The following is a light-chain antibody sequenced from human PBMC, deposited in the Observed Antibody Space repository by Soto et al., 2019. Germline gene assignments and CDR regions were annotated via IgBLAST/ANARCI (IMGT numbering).Light chain of an antibody. Sequence: IVMTQYPGTLSFSPGERATLSCRSSQSVSSSYLAWYQQKPGQAPRLLIYGASSRATGIPDRFSGSGSGTDFTLTISRLEPEDFAVYYCQQFSCYPLTFGGGTKVDI. CDR1: QSVSSSY. V-gene: IGKV3-20*01. CDR3: QQFSCYPLT. CDR2: GAS. J-gene: IGKJ4*01.